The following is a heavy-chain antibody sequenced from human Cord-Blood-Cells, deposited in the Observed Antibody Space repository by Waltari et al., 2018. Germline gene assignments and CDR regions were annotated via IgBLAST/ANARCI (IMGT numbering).Heavy chain of an antibody. J-gene: IGHJ3*02. CDR2: IIPIFGTA. D-gene: IGHD6-6*01. V-gene: IGHV1-69*01. CDR1: GGTFSSDA. CDR3: ARSQSSSSSAFDI. Sequence: QVQLVQSGAEVKKPGSSVKVSCKASGGTFSSDAISWVRQAPGQGLEWMGGIIPIFGTANYARKFPGRVTITADESTSTAYMELSSRRSEDTAVYYCARSQSSSSSAFDIWGQGTMVTVSS.